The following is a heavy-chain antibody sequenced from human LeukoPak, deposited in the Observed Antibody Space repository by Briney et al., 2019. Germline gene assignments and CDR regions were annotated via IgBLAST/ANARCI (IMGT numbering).Heavy chain of an antibody. CDR1: GGSISSSSYY. J-gene: IGHJ4*02. V-gene: IGHV4-39*07. CDR3: ARLLRGSSSWYPFDY. Sequence: SETLSLTCTVSGGSISSSSYYWGWIRQPPGKGLEWIGSIYYSGSTYCNPSLKSRVTISVDTSKNQFSLKLSSVTAADTAVYYCARLLRGSSSWYPFDYWGQGTLVTVSS. CDR2: IYYSGST. D-gene: IGHD6-13*01.